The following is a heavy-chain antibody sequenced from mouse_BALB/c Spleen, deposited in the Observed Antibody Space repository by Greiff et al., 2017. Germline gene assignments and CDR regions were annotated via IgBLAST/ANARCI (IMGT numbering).Heavy chain of an antibody. J-gene: IGHJ2*01. CDR2: ISSGGSYT. Sequence: EVKLVESGGGLVKPGGSLKLSCAASGFTFSSYAMSRVRQSPEKRLEWVAEISSGGSYTYYPDTVTGRFTISRDNAKNTLYLEMSSLRSEDTAMYYCARSSLYYYGSSFYFDYWGQGTTLTVSS. CDR1: GFTFSSYA. V-gene: IGHV5-9-4*01. CDR3: ARSSLYYYGSSFYFDY. D-gene: IGHD1-1*01.